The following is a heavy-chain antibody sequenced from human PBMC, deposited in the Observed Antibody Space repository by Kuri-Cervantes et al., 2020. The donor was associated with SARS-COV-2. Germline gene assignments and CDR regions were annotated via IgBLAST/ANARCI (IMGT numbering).Heavy chain of an antibody. V-gene: IGHV4-59*12. CDR1: GGSISSFY. D-gene: IGHD3-10*01. CDR2: FYHGGVT. J-gene: IGHJ6*02. CDR3: ARAPYLDFGAGSYYARGYYYYGMDV. Sequence: SETLSLTCTISGGSISSFYWSWIRQSPGKGLEWIAYFYHGGVTNYNPSLKSRVTISVDTSKNQFSLKLSSVTAADTAVYYCARAPYLDFGAGSYYARGYYYYGMDVWGQGTTVTVSS.